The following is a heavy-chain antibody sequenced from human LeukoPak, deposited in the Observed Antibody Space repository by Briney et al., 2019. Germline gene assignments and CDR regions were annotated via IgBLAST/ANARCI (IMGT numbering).Heavy chain of an antibody. CDR3: ARSITMAPKGGYFDY. CDR1: GGSLSGYY. V-gene: IGHV4-34*01. Sequence: SETLSLTCAVYGGSLSGYYWSWIRQPPGKGLEWIGEINHSGSTNYNPSLKSRVTISVDTSKNHFSLKLSSVTAADTAVYYCARSITMAPKGGYFDYWGQGTLVTVSS. J-gene: IGHJ4*02. D-gene: IGHD3-10*01. CDR2: INHSGST.